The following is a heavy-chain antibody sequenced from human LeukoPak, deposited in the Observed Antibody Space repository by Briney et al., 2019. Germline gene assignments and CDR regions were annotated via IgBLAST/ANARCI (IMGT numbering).Heavy chain of an antibody. J-gene: IGHJ4*02. CDR3: AKDIHYWSFDY. CDR2: ISVGSGDT. Sequence: ASVKVSCKASGYTFTTSAIHWVRQAPGQGLGWMGWISVGSGDTRYSQTFQGRATFTRDTSASTAYMEVSSLRAEDTAVYCCAKDIHYWSFDYWGQGTLVTVSS. CDR1: GYTFTTSA. V-gene: IGHV1-3*01. D-gene: IGHD2-8*02.